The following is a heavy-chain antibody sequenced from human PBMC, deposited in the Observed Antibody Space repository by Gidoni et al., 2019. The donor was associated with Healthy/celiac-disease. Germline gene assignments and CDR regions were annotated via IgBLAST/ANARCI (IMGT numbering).Heavy chain of an antibody. D-gene: IGHD3-22*01. Sequence: EVQLVESGGGLVKPGGSLRLSCAASGFTFSSYSMNWVRQAPGKGLEWVSSISSSSSYIYYADSVKGRFTISRDNAKNSLYLQMNSLRAEDTAVYYCAREALWEGYYYDSSGRFDYWGQGTLVTVSS. CDR3: AREALWEGYYYDSSGRFDY. CDR1: GFTFSSYS. V-gene: IGHV3-21*01. J-gene: IGHJ4*02. CDR2: ISSSSSYI.